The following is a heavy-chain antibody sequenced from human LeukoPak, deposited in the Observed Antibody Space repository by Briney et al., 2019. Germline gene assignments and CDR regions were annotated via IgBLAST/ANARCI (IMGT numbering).Heavy chain of an antibody. CDR2: IFDGGRA. J-gene: IGHJ4*02. V-gene: IGHV4-59*01. D-gene: IGHD6-13*01. CDR1: GGSISSYY. CDR3: ARDGLQQFGRHYFDY. Sequence: SSETLSLTCTVSGGSISSYYWSWIRQPPGKGLEWIGYIFDGGRADYDPSLRSRVTISMAASLNQFFLDLTSVTAADTAVYYCARDGLQQFGRHYFDYWGQGTLVTVSS.